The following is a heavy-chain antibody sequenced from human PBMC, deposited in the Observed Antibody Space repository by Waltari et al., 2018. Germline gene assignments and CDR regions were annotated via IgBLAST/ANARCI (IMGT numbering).Heavy chain of an antibody. CDR3: TTLDAPWGG. CDR1: GFGFTAAW. CDR2: IKSQNDGGTT. V-gene: IGHV3-15*01. J-gene: IGHJ4*01. Sequence: EVQMVESGGGSVKPGDSLRLSCVASGFGFTAAWLTWVRQDPGKGLEWVGRIKSQNDGGTTEFAASVRGRFSISRDDSQNMVFLQMNSLRVEDTALYYCTTLDAPWGGWGHGTLVTVSS. D-gene: IGHD7-27*01.